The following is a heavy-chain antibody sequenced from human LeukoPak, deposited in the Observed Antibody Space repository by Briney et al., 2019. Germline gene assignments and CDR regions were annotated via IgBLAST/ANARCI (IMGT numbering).Heavy chain of an antibody. CDR1: GGSISSYY. Sequence: PSETLSLTCTVSGGSISSYYWGWIRQPPGKGLKWIGYIYYSGSTNYNTSLKSRVTISVDTSKNQFSLKLSSVTAADTAVYYCARGEPYYDFWSGYYFDYWSQGTLVTVSS. CDR3: ARGEPYYDFWSGYYFDY. V-gene: IGHV4-59*01. D-gene: IGHD3-3*01. CDR2: IYYSGST. J-gene: IGHJ4*02.